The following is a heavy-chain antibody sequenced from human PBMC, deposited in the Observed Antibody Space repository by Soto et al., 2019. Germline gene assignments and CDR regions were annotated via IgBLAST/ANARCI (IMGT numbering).Heavy chain of an antibody. D-gene: IGHD2-8*01. Sequence: XETLCLTCSVSGGSISSSNWWSWVRQPPVKGLEWIGEIYHSGSTNYNPSLKSRVTISVDKSKNQFSLKLSSVTAADTAVYYCAKATLGYCTNGVCYMYNAFDIWGQGTMVTVSS. V-gene: IGHV4-4*02. CDR3: AKATLGYCTNGVCYMYNAFDI. CDR2: IYHSGST. CDR1: GGSISSSNW. J-gene: IGHJ3*02.